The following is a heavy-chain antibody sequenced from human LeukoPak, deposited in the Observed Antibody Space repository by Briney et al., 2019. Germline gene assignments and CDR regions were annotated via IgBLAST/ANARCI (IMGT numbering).Heavy chain of an antibody. D-gene: IGHD4-17*01. CDR3: ASGGYDYGDYGPDY. J-gene: IGHJ4*02. V-gene: IGHV4-30-4*01. CDR1: GGSISSGDYY. Sequence: SQTLSLTCTVSGGSISSGDYYWSWIRQPPGKGLEWIGYIYYSGSTYYNPSLKSRVTISVDTSKNQFSLKLSSVTAADTAVYYCASGGYDYGDYGPDYWXQGTLVTVSS. CDR2: IYYSGST.